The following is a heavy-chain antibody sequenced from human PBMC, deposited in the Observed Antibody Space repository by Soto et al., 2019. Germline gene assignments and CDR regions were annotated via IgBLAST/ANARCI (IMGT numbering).Heavy chain of an antibody. CDR3: ARDGYPKLRYFDWLSNNYYYGMDV. CDR1: GYTFTGYY. V-gene: IGHV1-2*02. Sequence: ASVKVSCKASGYTFTGYYMHWVRQAPGQGLEWMGWINPNSGGTSYAQKFQGRVTMTRDTSISTAYMELSRLRSDDTAVYYCARDGYPKLRYFDWLSNNYYYGMDVWGQGTTVTVSS. D-gene: IGHD3-9*01. CDR2: INPNSGGT. J-gene: IGHJ6*02.